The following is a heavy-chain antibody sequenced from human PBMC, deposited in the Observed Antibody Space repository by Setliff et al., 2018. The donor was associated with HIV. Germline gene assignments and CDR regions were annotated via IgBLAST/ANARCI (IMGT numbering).Heavy chain of an antibody. V-gene: IGHV3-48*04. CDR3: TRDGSGWSQD. D-gene: IGHD6-19*01. CDR1: GFTFSSYR. CDR2: ITSSSTSI. J-gene: IGHJ4*02. Sequence: GGSLRLSCAASGFTFSSYRMNWVRQAPGKGLEWVSSITSSSTSIHYADSVKGRFTISRDNAKNTLYLQMNSLRAEDTAVYYCTRDGSGWSQDWGQGTLVTVSS.